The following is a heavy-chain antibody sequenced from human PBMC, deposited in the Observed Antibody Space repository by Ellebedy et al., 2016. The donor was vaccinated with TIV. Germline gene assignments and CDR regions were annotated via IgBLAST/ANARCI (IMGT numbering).Heavy chain of an antibody. CDR1: GGSISSSSYY. CDR2: IHYSGST. D-gene: IGHD5-18*01. Sequence: MPSETLSLTCTVSGGSISSSSYYWGWIRQPPGKGLEWIGTIHYSGSTYYNPSLKSRVTISVDTSKNQFSLKMSSVTAADTAVYYCARQAVGYPIDYWGQGTLVTVSS. CDR3: ARQAVGYPIDY. V-gene: IGHV4-39*01. J-gene: IGHJ4*02.